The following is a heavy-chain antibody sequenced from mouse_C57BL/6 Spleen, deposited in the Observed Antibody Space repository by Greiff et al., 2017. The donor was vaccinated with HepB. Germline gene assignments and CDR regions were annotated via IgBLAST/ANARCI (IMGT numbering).Heavy chain of an antibody. Sequence: QVQLKESGAELVKPGASVKISCKASGYAFSSYWMNWVKQRPGKGLEWIGQIYPGDGDTNYNGKFKGKATLTADKSSSTAYMQLSSLTSEDSAVYFCARGGWGTTVVATDFDVWGTGTTVTVSS. J-gene: IGHJ1*03. CDR2: IYPGDGDT. CDR1: GYAFSSYW. V-gene: IGHV1-80*01. D-gene: IGHD1-1*01. CDR3: ARGGWGTTVVATDFDV.